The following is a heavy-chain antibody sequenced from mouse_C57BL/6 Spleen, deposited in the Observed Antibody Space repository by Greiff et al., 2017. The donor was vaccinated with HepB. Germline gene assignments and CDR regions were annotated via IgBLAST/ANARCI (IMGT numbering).Heavy chain of an antibody. CDR2: INPYNGDT. Sequence: VQLQQSGPELVKPGDSVKISCKASGYSFTGYFMNWVMQSHGKSLEWIGRINPYNGDTFYNQKFKGKATLTVDKSSSTAHMELRSLTSEDSAVYYCARTPMTTVVATPYWYFDVWGTGTTVTVSS. J-gene: IGHJ1*03. CDR1: GYSFTGYF. V-gene: IGHV1-20*01. CDR3: ARTPMTTVVATPYWYFDV. D-gene: IGHD1-1*01.